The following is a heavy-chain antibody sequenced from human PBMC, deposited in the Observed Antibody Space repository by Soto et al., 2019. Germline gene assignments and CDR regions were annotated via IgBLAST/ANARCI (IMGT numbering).Heavy chain of an antibody. CDR3: AGVTNTAMVYYYYYYGMDV. CDR1: GYSFTSYW. CDR2: IDPSDSYT. J-gene: IGHJ6*02. V-gene: IGHV5-10-1*01. Sequence: GESLKISCKGSGYSFTSYWISWVRQMPGKGLEWMGRIDPSDSYTNYSPSFQGHVTISADKSISTAYLQWSSLKASDTAMYYCAGVTNTAMVYYYYYYGMDVWGQGTTVTVSS. D-gene: IGHD5-18*01.